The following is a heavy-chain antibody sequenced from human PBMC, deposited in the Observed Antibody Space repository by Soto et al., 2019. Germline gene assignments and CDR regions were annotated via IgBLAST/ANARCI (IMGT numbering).Heavy chain of an antibody. J-gene: IGHJ2*01. CDR2: IKQGGSEK. Sequence: EVQLVESGGGLVQPGGSLRLSCAASGFTFSSYWMSWVRQAPGKGLEWVANIKQGGSEKYYVDSVKGRFTISRDNAKNSLYLQMNSLRAEDTAVYYCGRVHYDFWSGYFEGGYFDLWGRGTLVTVSS. CDR3: GRVHYDFWSGYFEGGYFDL. CDR1: GFTFSSYW. D-gene: IGHD3-3*01. V-gene: IGHV3-7*01.